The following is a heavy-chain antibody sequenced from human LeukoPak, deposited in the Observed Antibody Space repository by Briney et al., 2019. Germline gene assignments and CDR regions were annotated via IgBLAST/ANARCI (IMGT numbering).Heavy chain of an antibody. J-gene: IGHJ4*02. V-gene: IGHV1-46*01. Sequence: WASVTVSFKASGYTFTSYYMHWVRQAPGQGLEWMGIINPSGGSTSYAQKFQGRVTMTRDTSTSTVYMELSSLRSEDTAVYYCARDRWPLTLFDYWGQGTLVTVSS. CDR1: GYTFTSYY. CDR3: ARDRWPLTLFDY. CDR2: INPSGGST. D-gene: IGHD4-23*01.